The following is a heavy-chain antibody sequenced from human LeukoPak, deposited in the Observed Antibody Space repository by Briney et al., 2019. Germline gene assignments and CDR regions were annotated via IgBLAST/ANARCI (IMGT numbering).Heavy chain of an antibody. Sequence: ASVKVSCKASGYTFTGYYMHWVRQAPGQGLEWMGWINPNSGGTNYAQKFQGWVTMTRDTSISTAYMELRSLRSDDTAVYYCASSAGYDILTAYLLDYWGQGTLVTVSS. CDR2: INPNSGGT. CDR1: GYTFTGYY. J-gene: IGHJ4*02. D-gene: IGHD3-9*01. CDR3: ASSAGYDILTAYLLDY. V-gene: IGHV1-2*04.